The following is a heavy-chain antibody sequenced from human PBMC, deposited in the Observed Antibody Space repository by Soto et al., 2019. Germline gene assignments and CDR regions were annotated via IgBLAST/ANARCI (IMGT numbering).Heavy chain of an antibody. CDR1: GFTFSHYS. D-gene: IGHD3-10*01. Sequence: GGSLRLSCAASGFTFSHYSMNWVRQAPGKGLEWVSSISSGSSYIYYADSVKGRFTISRDNAKNSLYLQMNSLRAEDTAVYYCARDLGAPETFDYWGQGTLVTVSS. CDR3: ARDLGAPETFDY. CDR2: ISSGSSYI. J-gene: IGHJ4*02. V-gene: IGHV3-21*01.